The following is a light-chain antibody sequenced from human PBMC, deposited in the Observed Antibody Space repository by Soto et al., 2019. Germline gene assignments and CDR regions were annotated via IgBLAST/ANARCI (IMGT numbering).Light chain of an antibody. J-gene: IGLJ2*01. CDR2: ANR. Sequence: QPVLTQPPSVSGAPGQRVTISCTGSRSNIGANYDVHWYQQVPGTAPKLLIYANRNRPSGVPDRFSGSKAGTSASLAITGLQTEDEADYYCQSYDSSLSGVVFGGGTQLTVL. CDR3: QSYDSSLSGVV. V-gene: IGLV1-40*01. CDR1: RSNIGANYD.